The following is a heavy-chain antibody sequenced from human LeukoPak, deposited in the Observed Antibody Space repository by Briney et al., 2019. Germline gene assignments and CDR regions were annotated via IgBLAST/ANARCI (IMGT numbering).Heavy chain of an antibody. CDR1: GYTFTSYD. V-gene: IGHV1-18*01. J-gene: IGHJ4*02. Sequence: ASVKVSCKASGYTFTSYDINWVRQATGQGLEWMGWISAYNGNTNYAQKLQGRVTMTTDTSTSTAYMELRSLRSDDTAVYYCARGSPMTTLDYWGQGTLVTVSS. D-gene: IGHD4-17*01. CDR2: ISAYNGNT. CDR3: ARGSPMTTLDY.